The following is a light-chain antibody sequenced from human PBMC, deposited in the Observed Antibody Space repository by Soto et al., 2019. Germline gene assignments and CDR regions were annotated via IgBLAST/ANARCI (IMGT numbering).Light chain of an antibody. CDR3: TSYTGTNTRYV. Sequence: QSALTQPASVSVSPGQSITISCTGTSSDVGGYNYVSWYQQHPGKAPKLMIYEVTNRPSGVSDRFSGSKSGNTASLTISGLQAEDEADYYCTSYTGTNTRYVFGTGTKVTVL. J-gene: IGLJ1*01. V-gene: IGLV2-14*01. CDR1: SSDVGGYNY. CDR2: EVT.